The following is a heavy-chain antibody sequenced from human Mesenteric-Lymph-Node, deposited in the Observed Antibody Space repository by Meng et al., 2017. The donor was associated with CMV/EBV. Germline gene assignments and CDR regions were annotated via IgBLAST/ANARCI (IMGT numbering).Heavy chain of an antibody. D-gene: IGHD4-11*01. Sequence: SGGSFDNSPISWLRPCPGQGLEWMGRIIPSVGIANYAQRFQGRVKIIADKSTTTAYMGVNSLTSADTGVYYCARDRGQAMTTAIFDFWGQGSLVTVSS. CDR3: ARDRGQAMTTAIFDF. CDR1: GGSFDNSP. CDR2: IIPSVGIA. J-gene: IGHJ4*02. V-gene: IGHV1-69*04.